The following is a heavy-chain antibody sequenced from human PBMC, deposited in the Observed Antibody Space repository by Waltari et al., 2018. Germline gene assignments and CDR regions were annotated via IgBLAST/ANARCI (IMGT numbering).Heavy chain of an antibody. V-gene: IGHV1-18*01. D-gene: IGHD6-19*01. Sequence: QVQLLQSGSDLKKPGASVKVSCRASGYNFGVYGISWVRQAPGQGLEWMGWISPTNDDKRYAQKFQGRLTMTTDTSTRTAYMQLRSLRSDDTAVYYCARDYWTTGSGRHLSFMDVWGKGTTVIISS. CDR2: ISPTNDDK. J-gene: IGHJ6*03. CDR1: GYNFGVYG. CDR3: ARDYWTTGSGRHLSFMDV.